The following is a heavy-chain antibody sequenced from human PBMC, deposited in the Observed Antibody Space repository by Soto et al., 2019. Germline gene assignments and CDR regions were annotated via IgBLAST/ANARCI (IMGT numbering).Heavy chain of an antibody. CDR1: GYTFTDHF. CDR3: ARESIVTGTHRFDY. CDR2: INSKNGGT. Sequence: GASVKVFCKASGYTFTDHFIHWVRQAPGQGLEWMGWINSKNGGTNYPQEFQGRVTMTRDTSITTAHMELSRLRSDDTAIYYCARESIVTGTHRFDYWGQGTQVTVSS. J-gene: IGHJ4*02. V-gene: IGHV1-2*02. D-gene: IGHD1-7*01.